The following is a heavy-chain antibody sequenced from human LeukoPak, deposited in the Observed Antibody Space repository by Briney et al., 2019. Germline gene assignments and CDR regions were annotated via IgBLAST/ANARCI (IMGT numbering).Heavy chain of an antibody. J-gene: IGHJ3*02. CDR2: IYYSGST. D-gene: IGHD3-10*01. CDR1: GDSISAFN. V-gene: IGHV4-59*01. Sequence: PWETLSLTCTVSGDSISAFNWSWIRQPPGKGLEWIGYIYYSGSTNYNPSLKSRVTISIETSKNQFSLKLRSVTAADTAVYYCARGGARGSSAFDIWGQGTMVTVSS. CDR3: ARGGARGSSAFDI.